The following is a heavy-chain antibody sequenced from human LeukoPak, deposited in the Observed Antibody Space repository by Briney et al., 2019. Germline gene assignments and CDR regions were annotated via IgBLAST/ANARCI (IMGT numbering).Heavy chain of an antibody. D-gene: IGHD5-24*01. V-gene: IGHV3-53*01. Sequence: GGSLRLSCAASGFIVSGNYLSWVRQAPGKGLEWVSVIYSGGSTYYRDSVKGRFIISRDDSKDTLFLQMNGLRAEDTAVYYCAREQLRAGYWGQGILVTVSS. CDR1: GFIVSGNY. CDR3: AREQLRAGY. CDR2: IYSGGST. J-gene: IGHJ4*02.